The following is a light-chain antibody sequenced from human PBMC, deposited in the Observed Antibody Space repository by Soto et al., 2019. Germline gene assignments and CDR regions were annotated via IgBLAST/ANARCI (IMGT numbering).Light chain of an antibody. V-gene: IGKV1-9*01. CDR3: RQLYSLPFT. CDR2: EAS. Sequence: IQLTQYPSFLSASLGNRVTITFRASQGVSTYLAWYQQKPGKAPKLMIYEASTLQSGVPSRFSGSGSGTEFTLTISSLLPEDFATYHCRQLYSLPFTFGQGTRLEVK. CDR1: QGVSTY. J-gene: IGKJ5*01.